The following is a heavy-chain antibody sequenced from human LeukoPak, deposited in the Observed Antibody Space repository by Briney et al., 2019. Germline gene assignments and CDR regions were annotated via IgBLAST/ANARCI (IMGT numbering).Heavy chain of an antibody. V-gene: IGHV4-34*01. J-gene: IGHJ6*03. D-gene: IGHD3-3*01. CDR2: INHSGST. CDR3: ARGRNYDFWSGLTGYYMDV. Sequence: SETLSLTCAVYGGSFSGYYWSWIRQPPGKGLEWIGEINHSGSTNHNPSLKSRVTISVDTSKNQFSLKLSSVTAADTAVYYCARGRNYDFWSGLTGYYMDVWGKGTTVTVSS. CDR1: GGSFSGYY.